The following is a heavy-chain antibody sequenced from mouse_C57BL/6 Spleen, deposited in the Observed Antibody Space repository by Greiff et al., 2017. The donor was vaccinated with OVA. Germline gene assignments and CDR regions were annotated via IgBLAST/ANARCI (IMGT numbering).Heavy chain of an antibody. D-gene: IGHD1-1*01. V-gene: IGHV7-3*01. Sequence: EVMLVESGGGLVQPGGSLSLSCAASGFTFTDYYMSWVRQPPGKALEWLGFIRIKANGYTTDYSSYVKGRFTISRDNSPSILYLQMNALRAEDSATYYCARHYYGSSPWFAYWGQGTLVTVSA. CDR3: ARHYYGSSPWFAY. CDR2: IRIKANGYTT. CDR1: GFTFTDYY. J-gene: IGHJ3*01.